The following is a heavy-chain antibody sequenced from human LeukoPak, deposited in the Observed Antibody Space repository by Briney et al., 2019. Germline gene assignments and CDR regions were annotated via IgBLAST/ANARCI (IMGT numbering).Heavy chain of an antibody. J-gene: IGHJ4*02. D-gene: IGHD2/OR15-2a*01. CDR1: GFTFSDTW. Sequence: GGSLRLSCAASGFTFSDTWMHWVRQAPGKGLVWVSRIRSDGSDARYAESVKGRFTISRDNAKNTLYLQMNSLRDEDTAVCYCARDWFHAIDYWGQGTLVTVSS. CDR2: IRSDGSDA. V-gene: IGHV3-74*01. CDR3: ARDWFHAIDY.